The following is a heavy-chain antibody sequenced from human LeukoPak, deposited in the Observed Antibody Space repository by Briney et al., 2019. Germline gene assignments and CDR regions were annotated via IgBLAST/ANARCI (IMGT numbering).Heavy chain of an antibody. CDR2: IYSGGST. Sequence: GGSLRLSCAASGFTVSSNYMSWVRQAPGKGLEWVSAIYSGGSTYYADSVKGRFTISRDNSKNTLYLQMNSLRAEDTAVYYCARDPASGWYYFDYWGQGTLVTVSS. CDR3: ARDPASGWYYFDY. CDR1: GFTVSSNY. J-gene: IGHJ4*02. V-gene: IGHV3-66*02. D-gene: IGHD6-19*01.